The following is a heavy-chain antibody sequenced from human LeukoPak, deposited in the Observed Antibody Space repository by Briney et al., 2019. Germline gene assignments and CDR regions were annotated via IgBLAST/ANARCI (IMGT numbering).Heavy chain of an antibody. CDR1: GFTVSSNY. CDR3: ARDVCSITRCSEH. V-gene: IGHV3-53*01. Sequence: PGGSLRLSCAASGFTVSSNYMTWVRQAPGEGLQWVSVMYGDGNTHYADSVKGRFTISRDNSKNTLYLQMNSLRAEDTAVYYCARDVCSITRCSEHWGQGTLVTVSS. J-gene: IGHJ1*01. CDR2: MYGDGNT. D-gene: IGHD2-2*01.